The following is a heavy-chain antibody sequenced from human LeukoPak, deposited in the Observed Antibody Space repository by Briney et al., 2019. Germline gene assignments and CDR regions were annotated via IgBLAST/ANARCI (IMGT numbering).Heavy chain of an antibody. V-gene: IGHV3-11*01. D-gene: IGHD4-17*01. CDR1: GFTFSDHY. CDR3: ARDPDYGDPE. Sequence: GGSLRLSCVASGFTFSDHYMSWFRLSPGKVLEWLSYITSSGSTTDYADSVKGRFTISRDNAKNSMFLQMNSLRPEDTAVYYCARDPDYGDPEWGQGTLVTVSS. J-gene: IGHJ4*02. CDR2: ITSSGSTT.